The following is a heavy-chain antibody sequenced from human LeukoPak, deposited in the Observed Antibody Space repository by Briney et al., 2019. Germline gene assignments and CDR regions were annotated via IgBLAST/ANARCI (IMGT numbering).Heavy chain of an antibody. J-gene: IGHJ5*02. D-gene: IGHD5-24*01. CDR1: GGSISSSNYY. Sequence: SETLSLTCTVSGGSISSSNYYWAWIRQPPGQGLEWIGSIYYSGSTNYNPSLKSRVTISVDTSKNQFSLKLSSVTAADTAVYYCARVDWYDNPRDGWFDPWGQGTLVTVSS. CDR2: IYYSGST. CDR3: ARVDWYDNPRDGWFDP. V-gene: IGHV4-39*07.